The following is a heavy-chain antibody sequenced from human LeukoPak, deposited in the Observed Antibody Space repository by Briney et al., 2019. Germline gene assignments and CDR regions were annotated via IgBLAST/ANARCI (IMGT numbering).Heavy chain of an antibody. J-gene: IGHJ4*02. CDR2: ISAYNGNT. V-gene: IGHV1-18*01. CDR1: GYTFSNYR. CDR3: ARARYFDWLFVDY. D-gene: IGHD3-9*01. Sequence: ASVKVSCKASGYTFSNYRFTWVRQAPGQGLEWMGWISAYNGNTNYAQKLQGRVTMTTDTSTSTAYMELRSLRSDDTAVYYCARARYFDWLFVDYWGQGTLVTVSS.